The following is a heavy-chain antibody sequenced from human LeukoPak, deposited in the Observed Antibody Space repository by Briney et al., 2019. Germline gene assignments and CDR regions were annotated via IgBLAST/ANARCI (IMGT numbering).Heavy chain of an antibody. D-gene: IGHD1-26*01. J-gene: IGHJ4*02. CDR3: ARGFRVGATLGY. V-gene: IGHV1-46*01. CDR2: INPSGGST. Sequence: ASVKVSCKASGYTFTSYYMHWVRQAPGQGLEWMGIINPSGGSTSCAQKFQGRVTMTRDMSTSTVYMELSSLRSEDTAVYYCARGFRVGATLGYWGQGTLVTVSS. CDR1: GYTFTSYY.